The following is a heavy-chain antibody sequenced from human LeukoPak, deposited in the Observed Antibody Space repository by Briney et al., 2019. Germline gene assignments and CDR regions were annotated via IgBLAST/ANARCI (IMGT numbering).Heavy chain of an antibody. Sequence: TGRSLRLSCAASGFTFDDYAMHWVWQAPGKGLEWVSGISWNSGSIGYADSVKGRFTISRDNAKNSLYLQMNSLRAEDMALYYCAKDSGYDYLGVFDIWGQGTMVTVSS. D-gene: IGHD5-12*01. CDR1: GFTFDDYA. CDR2: ISWNSGSI. CDR3: AKDSGYDYLGVFDI. J-gene: IGHJ3*02. V-gene: IGHV3-9*03.